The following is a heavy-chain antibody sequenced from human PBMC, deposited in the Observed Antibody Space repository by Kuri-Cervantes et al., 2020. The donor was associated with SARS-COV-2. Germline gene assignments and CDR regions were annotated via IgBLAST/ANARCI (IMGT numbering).Heavy chain of an antibody. D-gene: IGHD3-22*01. Sequence: GESLKISCAASGFTFSSYSMNWFRQAPGKGLEWVSAISGSGGSTYYADSVKGRFTISRDNSKNTLYLQMNSLRAEDTAVYYCAKDPEGYYYDSSGYYHYYYYGMDVWGQGTTVTVSS. CDR2: ISGSGGST. V-gene: IGHV3-23*01. CDR3: AKDPEGYYYDSSGYYHYYYYGMDV. CDR1: GFTFSSYS. J-gene: IGHJ6*02.